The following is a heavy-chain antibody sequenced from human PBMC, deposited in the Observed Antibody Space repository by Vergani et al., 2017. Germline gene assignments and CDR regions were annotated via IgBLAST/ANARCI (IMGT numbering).Heavy chain of an antibody. CDR2: LSTTGGATHT. J-gene: IGHJ5*02. Sequence: QAQLQELGPGLVKPSETLSPTCHVFGVSVPDYNCNWIRQAPGKGLEWIGSLSTTGGATHTSHNPSLKSRVSISVDTSKSQFALRLTSVTAADSAIYYCAEDTHSWQRADRWGQGLLVSVSS. V-gene: IGHV4-4*09. CDR1: GVSVPDYN. D-gene: IGHD6-13*01. CDR3: AEDTHSWQRADR.